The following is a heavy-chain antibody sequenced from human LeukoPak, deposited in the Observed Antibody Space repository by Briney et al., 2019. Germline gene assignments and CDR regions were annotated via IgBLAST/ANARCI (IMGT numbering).Heavy chain of an antibody. J-gene: IGHJ4*02. CDR1: GFAVSNSF. CDR2: IFTGGDT. Sequence: GGSLRLSCAVSGFAVSNSFMSWVRQAPGKGLEWLSVIFTGGDTYYAGSVKGRFTISRDNSKNTLYLQMNSLTAEDTALYYCVKGSTGVPPLEYWGQGTLVTVSS. D-gene: IGHD1-1*01. CDR3: VKGSTGVPPLEY. V-gene: IGHV3-53*01.